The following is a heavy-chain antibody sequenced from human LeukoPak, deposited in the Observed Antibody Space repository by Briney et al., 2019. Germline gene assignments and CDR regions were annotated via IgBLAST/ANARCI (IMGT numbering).Heavy chain of an antibody. CDR1: GFTFSSYW. D-gene: IGHD6-19*01. V-gene: IGHV3-74*01. CDR2: INSDGSST. J-gene: IGHJ4*02. CDR3: ARAQFGGWYGLAFDS. Sequence: PGGSLRLSCAASGFTFSSYWMHWVRQAPGKGLVWVSRINSDGSSTSYADSVKGRFTISRDNAKNTLYLQMDSLRTEDTAVYYCARAQFGGWYGLAFDSWGQGILVTVSS.